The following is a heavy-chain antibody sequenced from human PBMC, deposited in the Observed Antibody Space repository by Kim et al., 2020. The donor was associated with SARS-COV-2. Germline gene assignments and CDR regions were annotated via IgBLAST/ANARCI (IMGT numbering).Heavy chain of an antibody. V-gene: IGHV1-3*01. D-gene: IGHD6-19*01. J-gene: IGHJ6*02. CDR1: GYTFTSYA. CDR3: ARAWPAPNSGLFGRYSSGWSTQPLHPPVKDGMDV. Sequence: ASVKVSCKASGYTFTSYAMHWVRQAPGQRLEWMGWINAGNGNTKYSQKFQGRVTITRDTSASTAYMELSSLRSEDTAVYYCARAWPAPNSGLFGRYSSGWSTQPLHPPVKDGMDVWGQGTTVTVS. CDR2: INAGNGNT.